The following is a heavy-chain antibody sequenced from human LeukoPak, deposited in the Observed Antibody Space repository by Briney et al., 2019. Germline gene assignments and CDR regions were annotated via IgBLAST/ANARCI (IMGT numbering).Heavy chain of an antibody. V-gene: IGHV3-64D*06. CDR1: GFTFSSYA. D-gene: IGHD6-13*01. CDR2: ITSNGGST. J-gene: IGHJ4*02. CDR3: VGFRATAGLY. Sequence: PGGSLRLSCSASGFTFSSYAMYWVRQAPGKGREYVSAITSNGGSTYYADSVKGRFTISRDNSKNTLYLQMSSLRAEDTAVYYCVGFRATAGLYWGQGTLVTVSS.